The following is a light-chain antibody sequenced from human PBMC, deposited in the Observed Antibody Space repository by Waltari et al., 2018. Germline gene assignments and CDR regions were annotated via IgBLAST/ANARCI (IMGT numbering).Light chain of an antibody. J-gene: IGKJ4*01. Sequence: DIQMSQSPASLSASVGDRVTITCRASQDISSYLDWYQQKSGKAPNLLIYNTNSLASGVPSRFSGTGSGTEFTLTISTLQPEDFATYYWQQDKAYPLTFGGGTKVEIK. CDR1: QDISSY. CDR2: NTN. CDR3: QQDKAYPLT. V-gene: IGKV1-17*01.